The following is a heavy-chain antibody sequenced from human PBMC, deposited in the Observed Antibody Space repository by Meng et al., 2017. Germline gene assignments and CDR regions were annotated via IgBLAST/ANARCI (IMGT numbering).Heavy chain of an antibody. Sequence: GESLKISCAASGFTFSSYAMHWVRQAPGKGLEWVAVISYDGSNKYYADSVKGRFTISRDNSKNTLYLQMNSLRAEDTAVYYCARDLYGDSDRSNAFDIWGQATMVTVSS. CDR2: ISYDGSNK. J-gene: IGHJ3*02. V-gene: IGHV3-30*04. CDR3: ARDLYGDSDRSNAFDI. CDR1: GFTFSSYA. D-gene: IGHD4-17*01.